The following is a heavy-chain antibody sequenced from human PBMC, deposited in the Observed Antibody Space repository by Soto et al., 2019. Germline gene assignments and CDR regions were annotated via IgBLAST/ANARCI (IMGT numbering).Heavy chain of an antibody. CDR2: ISSSSSTI. CDR3: ALYSSSWKERVFYYYYMDV. D-gene: IGHD6-13*01. CDR1: GFTFSSYS. V-gene: IGHV3-48*01. Sequence: GGSLRLSCAASGFTFSSYSMNWVRQAPGKGLEWVSYISSSSSTIYYADSVKGRFTISRDNAKNSLYLQMNSLRAEDTAVYYCALYSSSWKERVFYYYYMDVWGKGTTVTVSS. J-gene: IGHJ6*03.